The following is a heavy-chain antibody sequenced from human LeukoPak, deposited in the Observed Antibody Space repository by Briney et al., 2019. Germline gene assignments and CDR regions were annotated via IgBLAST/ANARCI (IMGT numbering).Heavy chain of an antibody. V-gene: IGHV1-69*04. J-gene: IGHJ6*02. Sequence: ASVKVSCKASGGTFSSYAISWVRQAPGQGLEWMGRIIPILGIANYAQKFQGRVTITADKSTSTAYMELSSLRSEDTAVYYCARGYRDGSRYYYYYYGMDVWGQGTTVTVSS. CDR2: IIPILGIA. CDR1: GGTFSSYA. D-gene: IGHD3-10*01. CDR3: ARGYRDGSRYYYYYYGMDV.